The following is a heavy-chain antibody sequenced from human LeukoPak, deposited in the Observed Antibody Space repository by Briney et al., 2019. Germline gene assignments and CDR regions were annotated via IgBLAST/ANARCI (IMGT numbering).Heavy chain of an antibody. D-gene: IGHD4-23*01. V-gene: IGHV3-23*01. CDR3: AKESSWGTVVTPGGPSA. J-gene: IGHJ5*02. CDR1: GFTVGSNH. Sequence: GGSLRLSCAASGFTVGSNHMSWVRQAPGKGLEWVSAISGSGGTTYYADSVKGRFTISRDNSKNTLYLQMNSLRAEDTAVYYCAKESSWGTVVTPGGPSAWGQGTLVTVSS. CDR2: ISGSGGTT.